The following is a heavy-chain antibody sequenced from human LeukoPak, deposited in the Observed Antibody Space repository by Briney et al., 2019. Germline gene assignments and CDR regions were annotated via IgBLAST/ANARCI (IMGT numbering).Heavy chain of an antibody. J-gene: IGHJ6*02. D-gene: IGHD6-19*01. CDR2: ISPDGSDK. CDR3: AKDVAVAGDYYYYGMDV. Sequence: GGSLRLSCAASGFTFSSYVMHWVRQAPGKGLEWVAVISPDGSDKYYAESGKGRFTISRDNSKNTLYLQMNSLRAEDTAVYYCAKDVAVAGDYYYYGMDVWGQGTTVTVSS. V-gene: IGHV3-30*18. CDR1: GFTFSSYV.